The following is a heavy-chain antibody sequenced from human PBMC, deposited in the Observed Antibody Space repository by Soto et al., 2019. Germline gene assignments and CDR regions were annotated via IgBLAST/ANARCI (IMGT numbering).Heavy chain of an antibody. J-gene: IGHJ6*02. D-gene: IGHD4-17*01. CDR1: GFTFNIYA. Sequence: PGGSLRLSCAASGFTFNIYALHWVRQAPGKGLEWVAVISFDGTKKYYSDSVKGRFTISRDNLKNTLYLQMNNLRVEDAALYFCAREDDYGYRYINYGLDVWGQGTPVTVSS. V-gene: IGHV3-30-3*01. CDR2: ISFDGTKK. CDR3: AREDDYGYRYINYGLDV.